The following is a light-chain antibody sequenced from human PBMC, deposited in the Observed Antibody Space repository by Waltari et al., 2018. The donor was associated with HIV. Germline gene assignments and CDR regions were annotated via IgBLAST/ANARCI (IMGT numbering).Light chain of an antibody. Sequence: DIPMTQSPSSLSASVGDRVPITCQASQSISSSLNWYQQKPGKAPKLLIYTASSLQTGVPSRFSGSESGTDFTLTISNLQPEDVATYYCQQSYRTPYTFGQGTKLEIK. CDR3: QQSYRTPYT. V-gene: IGKV1-39*01. CDR2: TAS. CDR1: QSISSS. J-gene: IGKJ2*01.